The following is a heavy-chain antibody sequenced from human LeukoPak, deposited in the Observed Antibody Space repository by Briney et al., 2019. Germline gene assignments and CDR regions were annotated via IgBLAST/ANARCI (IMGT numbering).Heavy chain of an antibody. Sequence: PGGSLRLSCAASGFTFSSYWMSWVRQAPGKGLEWVANIKQDGSEKYYVDSVKGRFTISRDNAKNSLYLQMNSLRAEDTAVYYCAKGPAKLAAAGYYFDYWGQGTLVTVSS. D-gene: IGHD6-13*01. CDR1: GFTFSSYW. CDR2: IKQDGSEK. J-gene: IGHJ4*02. V-gene: IGHV3-7*01. CDR3: AKGPAKLAAAGYYFDY.